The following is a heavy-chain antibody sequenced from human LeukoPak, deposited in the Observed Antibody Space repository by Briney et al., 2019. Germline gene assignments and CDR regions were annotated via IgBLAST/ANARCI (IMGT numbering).Heavy chain of an antibody. CDR3: AKDPPRYYYDSSGYPDY. CDR2: ISGSGGST. Sequence: GGSLRLSCAASGFTFSSYAMSWVRQAPGKGLEWVSAISGSGGSTYYADSVKGRFTISRDNSKNTLYLQMNSLRAEDTAIYYCAKDPPRYYYDSSGYPDYWGQGTLVTVSS. D-gene: IGHD3-22*01. CDR1: GFTFSSYA. V-gene: IGHV3-23*01. J-gene: IGHJ4*02.